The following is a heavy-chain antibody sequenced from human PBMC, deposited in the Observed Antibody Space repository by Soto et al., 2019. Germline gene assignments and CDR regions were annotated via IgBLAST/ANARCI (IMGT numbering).Heavy chain of an antibody. CDR3: ARDHESYYDY. Sequence: QVQLVESGGGVVQPGRSLSLSCAASGFTFSSYGMHWVRQAPGKGLEWVAVIWYDGSNKYYADSVKGRFTISRDNSKNTLYLQMNSLRAEDTAVYYCARDHESYYDYWGQGTLVTVSS. V-gene: IGHV3-33*01. CDR1: GFTFSSYG. CDR2: IWYDGSNK. J-gene: IGHJ4*02.